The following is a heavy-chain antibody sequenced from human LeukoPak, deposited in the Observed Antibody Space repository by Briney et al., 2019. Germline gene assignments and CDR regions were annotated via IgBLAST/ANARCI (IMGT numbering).Heavy chain of an antibody. Sequence: SETLSLTCIVSGGSISSYYWSWIRQPPGKGLEWTGYIYYSGSTNYNPSLKSRVTISVDTSKNQFSLKLSSVTAADTAVYYCARRTAAGTREWFDPWGQGTLVTVSS. V-gene: IGHV4-59*08. CDR1: GGSISSYY. CDR3: ARRTAAGTREWFDP. D-gene: IGHD6-13*01. J-gene: IGHJ5*02. CDR2: IYYSGST.